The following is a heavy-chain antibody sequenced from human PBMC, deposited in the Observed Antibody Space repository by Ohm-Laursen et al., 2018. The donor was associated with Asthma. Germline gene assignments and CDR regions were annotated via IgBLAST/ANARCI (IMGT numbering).Heavy chain of an antibody. Sequence: SLRLSCSASGFSFSSYSMNWVRQAPGKGLEWVSGISWNSGSIGYADSVKGRFTISRDNAKNSLYLQMNSLRAEDTALYYCAKAYDRGYYYEGAFDIWGQGTMVTVSS. V-gene: IGHV3-9*01. CDR1: GFSFSSYS. J-gene: IGHJ3*02. D-gene: IGHD3-22*01. CDR3: AKAYDRGYYYEGAFDI. CDR2: ISWNSGSI.